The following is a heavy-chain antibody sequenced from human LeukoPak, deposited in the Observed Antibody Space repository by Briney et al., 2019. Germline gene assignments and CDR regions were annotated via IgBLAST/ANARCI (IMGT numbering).Heavy chain of an antibody. Sequence: ASVKVSCKASGYTFTGYYMHWVRQAPGQGLEWMGWINPNSGGTNYARKFQGRVTMTRDTSISTAYMELSRLRSDDTAVYYCARDGYNFFSPLDYWGQGTLVTVSS. CDR2: INPNSGGT. D-gene: IGHD5-24*01. CDR1: GYTFTGYY. V-gene: IGHV1-2*02. J-gene: IGHJ4*02. CDR3: ARDGYNFFSPLDY.